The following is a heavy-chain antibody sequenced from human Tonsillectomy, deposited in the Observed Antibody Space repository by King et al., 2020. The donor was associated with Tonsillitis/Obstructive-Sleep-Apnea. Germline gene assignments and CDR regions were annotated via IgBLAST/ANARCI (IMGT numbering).Heavy chain of an antibody. CDR2: ISWNSGSI. D-gene: IGHD5-24*01. CDR3: AKDGRGGYYFYYYMDV. J-gene: IGHJ6*03. CDR1: GFTFDDYA. V-gene: IGHV3-9*01. Sequence: VQLVESGGGLVQPGRSLRLSCAASGFTFDDYAMHWVRQAPGKGLEWVSGISWNSGSIGYADSVKGRFTISRDNAKNSLYLQMNSLRAEDTALYYCAKDGRGGYYFYYYMDVRGKGTTVTVSS.